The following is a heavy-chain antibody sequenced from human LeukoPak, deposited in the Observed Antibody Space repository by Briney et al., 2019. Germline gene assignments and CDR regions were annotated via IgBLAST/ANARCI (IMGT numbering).Heavy chain of an antibody. CDR1: GGTFSSYA. CDR2: ISAYNGNT. CDR3: ARDRSSGYAFDI. D-gene: IGHD6-19*01. J-gene: IGHJ3*02. V-gene: IGHV1-18*01. Sequence: ASVKVSCKASGGTFSSYAISWVRQAPGQGLEWMGWISAYNGNTNYAQKLQGRVTMTTDTSTSTAYMELRSLRSDDTAVYYCARDRSSGYAFDIWGQGTMVTVSS.